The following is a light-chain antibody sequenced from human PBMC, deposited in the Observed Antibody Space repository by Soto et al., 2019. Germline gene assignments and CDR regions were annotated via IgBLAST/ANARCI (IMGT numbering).Light chain of an antibody. CDR3: QSYDSSLSGVL. V-gene: IGLV1-40*01. CDR2: GNS. Sequence: QSVLTQPPSVSWTPGQRVTISCTGSSSNIGAGFDVHWYQQLPGTAPKLLIDGNSNRPSGVPDRFSGSKSDTSASLAITGLQAEDEADYYCQSYDSSLSGVLFGGGTKLTVL. CDR1: SSNIGAGFD. J-gene: IGLJ2*01.